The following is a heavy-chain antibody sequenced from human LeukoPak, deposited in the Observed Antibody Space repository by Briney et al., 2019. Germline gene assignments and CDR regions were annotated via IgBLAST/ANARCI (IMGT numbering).Heavy chain of an antibody. CDR2: ISSSSSYI. Sequence: GGSLRLSCAASGFTFSSYSMNWVRQAPGKGLEWVSSISSSSSYIYYADSVKGRFTISRDNAKNSLYLQMNSLRAEDTAVYYCARATSGSYYSYYFDYWGQGTLVTVSS. D-gene: IGHD1-26*01. J-gene: IGHJ4*02. V-gene: IGHV3-21*01. CDR1: GFTFSSYS. CDR3: ARATSGSYYSYYFDY.